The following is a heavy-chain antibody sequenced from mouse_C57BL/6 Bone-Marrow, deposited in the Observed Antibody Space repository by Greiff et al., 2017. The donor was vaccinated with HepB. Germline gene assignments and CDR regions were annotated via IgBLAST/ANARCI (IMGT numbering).Heavy chain of an antibody. CDR1: GYTFTGYY. CDR3: ANAMDY. V-gene: IGHV1-76*01. J-gene: IGHJ4*01. CDR2: IYPGSGNT. Sequence: QVQLQQSGAELVRPGASVKLSCKASGYTFTGYYINWVKQRPGQGLEWIARIYPGSGNTYYNEKFKGKATLTAEKSSSTAYMQLSSLTSEDSAVYVCANAMDYWGQGTSVTVSS.